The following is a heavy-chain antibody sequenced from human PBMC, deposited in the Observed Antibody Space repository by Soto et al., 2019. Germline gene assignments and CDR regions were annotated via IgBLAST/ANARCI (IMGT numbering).Heavy chain of an antibody. Sequence: QVQLVQSGAEVKKPGSSVKVSCKASGGTFSSYAISWVRQAPGQGLEWMGGIIPIFGTANYAQKFQGRVTITADESTSTAYMELRRLRSEDTAVYYWGREPGGGMVRGAYFDYWGQGTLVTVSS. CDR1: GGTFSSYA. CDR2: IIPIFGTA. V-gene: IGHV1-69*01. J-gene: IGHJ4*02. CDR3: GREPGGGMVRGAYFDY. D-gene: IGHD3-10*01.